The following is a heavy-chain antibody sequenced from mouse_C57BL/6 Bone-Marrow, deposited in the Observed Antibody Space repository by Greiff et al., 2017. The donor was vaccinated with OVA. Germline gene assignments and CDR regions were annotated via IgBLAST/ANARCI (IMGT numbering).Heavy chain of an antibody. V-gene: IGHV14-4*01. Sequence: VQLKESGAELVRPGASVKLSCTASGFNIKDDYMHWVKQRPEQGLEWIGWIDPENGDTEYASKFQGKATITADTSSNTAYLQLSSLTSEDTAVYYCTVTHYYAMDYWGQGTSVTVSS. CDR1: GFNIKDDY. CDR2: IDPENGDT. D-gene: IGHD2-1*01. CDR3: TVTHYYAMDY. J-gene: IGHJ4*01.